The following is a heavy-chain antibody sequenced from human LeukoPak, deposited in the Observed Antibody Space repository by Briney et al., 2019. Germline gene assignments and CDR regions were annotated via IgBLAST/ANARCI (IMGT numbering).Heavy chain of an antibody. CDR2: IYYSGST. J-gene: IGHJ3*02. CDR3: ARGYCSGGSCYDAFDI. D-gene: IGHD2-15*01. CDR1: GGSISSSSYY. V-gene: IGHV4-39*07. Sequence: SETLSLTCTVSGGSISSSSYYWGWIRQPPGKGLEWIGSIYYSGSTYYNPSLKSRVTISVDTAKNQFSLKLSSVTAADTAVYYCARGYCSGGSCYDAFDIWGQGTMVTVSS.